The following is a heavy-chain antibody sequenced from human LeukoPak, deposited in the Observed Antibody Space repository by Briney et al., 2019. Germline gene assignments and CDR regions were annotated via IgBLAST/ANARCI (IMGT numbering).Heavy chain of an antibody. V-gene: IGHV3-23*01. CDR3: SNSPPTYGDLDY. CDR1: GFPFDTYA. J-gene: IGHJ4*02. D-gene: IGHD2/OR15-2a*01. CDR2: ISESGEKT. Sequence: GGSLRLSCEASGFPFDTYAMSWVRQAPGRGLEWVSAISESGEKTYYADSVEGRFTISRDSSKNTLSLQMTSLRVEDTAVYYCSNSPPTYGDLDYWGQGTLDTVSS.